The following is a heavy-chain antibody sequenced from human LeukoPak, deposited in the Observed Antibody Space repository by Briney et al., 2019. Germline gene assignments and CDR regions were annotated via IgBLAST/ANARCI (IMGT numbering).Heavy chain of an antibody. J-gene: IGHJ3*02. V-gene: IGHV1-8*01. D-gene: IGHD3-22*01. Sequence: ASVKVSCKASGYTFTSYDINWVRQATGQGLEWMGWMNPNSGNTGYAQKFQGRVTMTRNTSISTAYMELSSLRSEDTAVYYCARGTRYYDPNSGAFDIWGQGTMVIVS. CDR2: MNPNSGNT. CDR1: GYTFTSYD. CDR3: ARGTRYYDPNSGAFDI.